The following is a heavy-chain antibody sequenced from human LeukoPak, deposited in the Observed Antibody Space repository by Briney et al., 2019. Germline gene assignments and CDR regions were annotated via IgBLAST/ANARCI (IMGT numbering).Heavy chain of an antibody. Sequence: GGSLRLSCAASGFTFSSYAMSWVRQAPGKGLEWVSAISGSGGSTYYADSVKGRFTISRDNSKNTLYLQMNSLRAEDTAVYYCAKSRPNYYDSSGYSGFDYWGQGTLVTVSS. J-gene: IGHJ4*02. CDR2: ISGSGGST. CDR1: GFTFSSYA. V-gene: IGHV3-23*01. CDR3: AKSRPNYYDSSGYSGFDY. D-gene: IGHD3-22*01.